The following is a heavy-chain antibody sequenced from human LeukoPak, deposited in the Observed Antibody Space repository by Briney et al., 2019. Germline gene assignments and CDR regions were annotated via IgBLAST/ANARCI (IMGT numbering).Heavy chain of an antibody. CDR1: GYSISSGYY. J-gene: IGHJ4*02. Sequence: SETLSLTCTVSGYSISSGYYWGWIRQPPGKGLEWIGEINHSGSTNYNPSLKSRVTISVDTSKNQFSLKLSSVTAADAAVYYCARRSSSGSHFDYWGQGTLVTVSS. CDR2: INHSGST. V-gene: IGHV4-38-2*02. D-gene: IGHD6-6*01. CDR3: ARRSSSGSHFDY.